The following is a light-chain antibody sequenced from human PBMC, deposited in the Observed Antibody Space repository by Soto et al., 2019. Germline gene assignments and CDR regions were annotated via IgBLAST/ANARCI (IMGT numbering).Light chain of an antibody. V-gene: IGKV2-28*01. CDR2: LGS. CDR3: MQALQTPPT. J-gene: IGKJ1*01. Sequence: DIVMTQSPLSLPVTPGEPASISCRSSQSILHSNGYNYLDWYLQKPGQSPQLLIYLGSNRASGVPARFSGSGSGTDFTLKISRVDAEDVGVYYCMQALQTPPTFGQGTKVEIK. CDR1: QSILHSNGYNY.